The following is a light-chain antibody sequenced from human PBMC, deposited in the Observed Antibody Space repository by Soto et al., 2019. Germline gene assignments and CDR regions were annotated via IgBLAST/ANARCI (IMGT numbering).Light chain of an antibody. V-gene: IGKV3-20*01. CDR2: GAS. J-gene: IGKJ4*01. Sequence: EIVLTQSPGTLSLSAGERATLSCRASQSISSTYLAWYQQKPGQAPRLLIYGASSRVTGIPDRFSGSGSGTDCSLTISRLEPEDCAVYYCQHYGSSALTFGGGTKVEIK. CDR3: QHYGSSALT. CDR1: QSISSTY.